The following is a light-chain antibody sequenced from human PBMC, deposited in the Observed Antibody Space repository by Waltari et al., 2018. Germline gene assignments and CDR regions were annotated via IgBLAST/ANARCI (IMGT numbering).Light chain of an antibody. V-gene: IGLV3-21*04. CDR2: YDS. CDR3: QVWDNTSDHV. Sequence: SYVLAQPHSVSVAPGETARITCGGSDLRRNSVHWYQQTPGPAPRLVINYDSARPSGIPERFSGSNSGNTSTLTISRVEAGDEADYYCQVWDNTSDHVFGTGTTVTVL. CDR1: DLRRNS. J-gene: IGLJ1*01.